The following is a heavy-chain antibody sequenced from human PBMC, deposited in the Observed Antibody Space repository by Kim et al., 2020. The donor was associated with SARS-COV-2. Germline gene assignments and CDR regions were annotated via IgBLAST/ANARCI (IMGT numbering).Heavy chain of an antibody. V-gene: IGHV3-30*18. CDR3: AKVFFDYYDRSGSFDF. Sequence: GGSLRLSCSASGLIFANHGMHWVRQAPGKGLEWLAGISYDGSNRYHGDSVRGRFTISRDNSKNTLYLQMNSLTIEDTAIYYCAKVFFDYYDRSGSFDFWGPGTLVTVSS. CDR2: ISYDGSNR. D-gene: IGHD3-22*01. J-gene: IGHJ4*02. CDR1: GLIFANHG.